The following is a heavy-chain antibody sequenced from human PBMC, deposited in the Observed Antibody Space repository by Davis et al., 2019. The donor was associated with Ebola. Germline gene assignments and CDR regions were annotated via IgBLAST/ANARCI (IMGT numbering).Heavy chain of an antibody. D-gene: IGHD1-1*01. Sequence: GESLKISCKGSGYNFPAYWIAWVRQQPGKGLEWMGIVYSPDSDTRYSPSFQGQVTISVDTSINTAYLQWSSLKASDTAMYYCARLIIQTFGSFDIWGQGTMVTVSS. CDR2: VYSPDSDT. V-gene: IGHV5-51*01. J-gene: IGHJ3*02. CDR3: ARLIIQTFGSFDI. CDR1: GYNFPAYW.